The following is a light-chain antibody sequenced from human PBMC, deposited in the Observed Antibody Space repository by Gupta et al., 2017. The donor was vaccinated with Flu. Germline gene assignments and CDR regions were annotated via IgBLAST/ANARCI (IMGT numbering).Light chain of an antibody. CDR3: QQVNTLWT. CDR1: QTVSRN. CDR2: DAS. J-gene: IGKJ5*01. V-gene: IGKV3-15*01. Sequence: EVLMTQSPATLSVSPGERVTLSCRASQTVSRNLAWYQQKPGQAPRLLIYDASNRDTGIPARFSGSGYEXDFTLTXNRRQYEDFAVYYVQQVNTLWTFGXGTQLEIK.